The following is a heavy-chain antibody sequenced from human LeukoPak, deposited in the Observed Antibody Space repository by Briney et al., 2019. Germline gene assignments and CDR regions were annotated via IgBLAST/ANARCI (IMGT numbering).Heavy chain of an antibody. D-gene: IGHD3-16*02. J-gene: IGHJ4*02. CDR1: GFSLSSYA. V-gene: IGHV3-64*01. Sequence: GGSLRLSCAASGFSLSSYAMQWVRQAPGKGLEYVSDNSTNGGSTYYANSVKGRFTMSRDNSKNTLFLQMGSLRPEDMAVYNCARGWEYDYAWGSYRAYCFDYWGQGTLVTVSS. CDR2: NSTNGGST. CDR3: ARGWEYDYAWGSYRAYCFDY.